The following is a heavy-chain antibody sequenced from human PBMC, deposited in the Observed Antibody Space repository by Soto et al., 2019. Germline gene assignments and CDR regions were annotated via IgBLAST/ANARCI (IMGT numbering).Heavy chain of an antibody. CDR1: GFSLSTSGVG. J-gene: IGHJ4*02. Sequence: QITLKESGPTLVKPTQTLTLTCTFSGFSLSTSGVGVGWIRQPPGKALEWLALIYWNDDKRYSPALKSRLTITKDASKIQVDRTMHNMDPVDTATYYCAHRRPLPGSGSYYTYFDYWGQGTLVTVSS. V-gene: IGHV2-5*01. CDR3: AHRRPLPGSGSYYTYFDY. CDR2: IYWNDDK. D-gene: IGHD3-10*01.